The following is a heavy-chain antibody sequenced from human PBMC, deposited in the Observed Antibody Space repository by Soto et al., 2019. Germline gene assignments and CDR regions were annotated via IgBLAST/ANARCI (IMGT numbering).Heavy chain of an antibody. Sequence: QVQLVESGGGVVQPGRSLRLSCAASGFTFSSYGMHWVRQAPGKGLEWVAVISYDGSNKYYADSVKGRFTISRDNSKNTLYLQMNSLRAEDTAVYYCAKARVVVVPAAILYYFDYWGQGTLVTVSS. D-gene: IGHD2-2*01. V-gene: IGHV3-30*18. CDR2: ISYDGSNK. CDR3: AKARVVVVPAAILYYFDY. CDR1: GFTFSSYG. J-gene: IGHJ4*02.